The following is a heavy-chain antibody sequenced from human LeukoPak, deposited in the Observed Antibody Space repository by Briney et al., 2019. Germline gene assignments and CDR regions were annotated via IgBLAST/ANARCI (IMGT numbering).Heavy chain of an antibody. CDR2: ISYDGSNE. V-gene: IGHV3-30-3*01. CDR1: GFTFSSYA. CDR3: ARDRVGDGDYTYYGMDV. D-gene: IGHD3-10*01. Sequence: PGGSLRLSCAASGFTFSSYAMHWVRQAPGKGLEWVALISYDGSNEYYADSVKGRFTISRDNSKNTLYLQMNSLRAEDTAVYYCARDRVGDGDYTYYGMDVWGQGTTVTVSS. J-gene: IGHJ6*02.